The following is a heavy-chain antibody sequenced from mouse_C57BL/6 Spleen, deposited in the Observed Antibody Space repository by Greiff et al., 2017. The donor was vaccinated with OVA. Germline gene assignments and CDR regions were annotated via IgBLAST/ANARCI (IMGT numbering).Heavy chain of an antibody. J-gene: IGHJ1*03. CDR3: ARGTFIYDGYYVGYFDV. CDR1: GYTFTSYW. Sequence: VQLQQPGTELVKPGASVKLSCKASGYTFTSYWMHWVKQRPGQGLEWIGNINPSNGGTNYNEKFKSKATLTVDKASSTAYMQLSSLTSEDSAVYYCARGTFIYDGYYVGYFDVWGTGTTVTVSS. D-gene: IGHD2-3*01. V-gene: IGHV1-53*01. CDR2: INPSNGGT.